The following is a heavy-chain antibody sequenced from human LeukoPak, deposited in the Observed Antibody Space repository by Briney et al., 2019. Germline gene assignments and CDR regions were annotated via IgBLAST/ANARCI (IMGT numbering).Heavy chain of an antibody. CDR2: ISPSGGGT. CDR1: GFTFRNHG. D-gene: IGHD3-22*01. CDR3: AKDPTDFDSSGQTYFDY. Sequence: GGSLRLSCAASGFTFRNHGMNWVRQAPGKGLEWVSGISPSGGGTYYADSVKGRFTISRDNSKNTLYLQMNSLRAEDTAVYYCAKDPTDFDSSGQTYFDYWGQGTLVTVSS. V-gene: IGHV3-23*01. J-gene: IGHJ4*02.